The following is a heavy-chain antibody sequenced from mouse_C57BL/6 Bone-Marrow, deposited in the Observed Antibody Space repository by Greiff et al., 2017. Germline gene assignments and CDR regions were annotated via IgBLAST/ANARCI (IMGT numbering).Heavy chain of an antibody. CDR1: GYSITSGYY. V-gene: IGHV3-6*01. CDR3: TRDGITTVVADWYFDV. D-gene: IGHD1-1*01. J-gene: IGHJ1*03. Sequence: DVQLQESGPGLVKPSQSLSLTCSVTGYSITSGYYWNWLRQFPGNKLEWMGYISYDGSNNYNPSLKNPISITRDTSKNQFILKLNSVTTEDTAEYYGTRDGITTVVADWYFDVWGTGTTVTVSS. CDR2: ISYDGSN.